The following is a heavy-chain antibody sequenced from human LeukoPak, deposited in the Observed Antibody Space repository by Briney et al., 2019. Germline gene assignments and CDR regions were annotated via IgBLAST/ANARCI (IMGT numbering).Heavy chain of an antibody. V-gene: IGHV4-59*01. J-gene: IGHJ4*02. CDR2: IYYSGST. Sequence: SETLSLTCTVSGGSISSYYWSWIRQPPGKGLEWIGYIYYSGSTNYNPSLKSRVTISVDTSKNQFSLKLSSVTAADTAVYYCARGHPPNRYCSGGSCYAFDYWGQGTLVTVSS. CDR1: GGSISSYY. D-gene: IGHD2-15*01. CDR3: ARGHPPNRYCSGGSCYAFDY.